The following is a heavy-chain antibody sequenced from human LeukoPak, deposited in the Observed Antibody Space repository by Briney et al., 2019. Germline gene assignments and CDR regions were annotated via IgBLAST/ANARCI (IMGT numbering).Heavy chain of an antibody. V-gene: IGHV4-59*01. Sequence: SETLSLTCTVSGVSINSYYWSWIRQPPGKGLEWIGYIFYTGSTNYNPSLKSRVTISVDTSKNQFSLKLSSVTAADTAVYYCARAPRGPYFFDYWGQGTLVTVSS. CDR1: GVSINSYY. CDR3: ARAPRGPYFFDY. CDR2: IFYTGST. J-gene: IGHJ4*02.